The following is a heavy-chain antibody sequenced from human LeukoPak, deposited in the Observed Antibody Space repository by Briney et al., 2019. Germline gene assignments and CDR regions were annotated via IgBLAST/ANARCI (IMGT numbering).Heavy chain of an antibody. Sequence: GGSLRLSCAASGFTFSSYWMSWVRQAPGKGLEWVANIKQDGSEHYYVDSVKGRFTISSDNHKHPLYLQMNSLRDEDTAVYYCATRRWCDYWGQGTLVSVPS. J-gene: IGHJ4*02. CDR2: IKQDGSEH. CDR3: ATRRWCDY. D-gene: IGHD2-21*01. V-gene: IGHV3-7*01. CDR1: GFTFSSYW.